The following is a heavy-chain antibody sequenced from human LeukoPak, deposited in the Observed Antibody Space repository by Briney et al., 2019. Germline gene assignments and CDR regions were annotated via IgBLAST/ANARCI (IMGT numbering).Heavy chain of an antibody. CDR2: ISGSGGTT. J-gene: IGHJ4*02. D-gene: IGHD3-10*01. CDR1: GFTFSSYA. V-gene: IGHV3-21*01. Sequence: AGGSLRLSCAASGFTFSSYAMHWVRQAPGKGLEWVSAISGSGGTTYYADSVKGRFTISRDNAKNSLYLQMNSLRAEDTAVYYCARDHPVSGGDYWGQGTLVTVSS. CDR3: ARDHPVSGGDY.